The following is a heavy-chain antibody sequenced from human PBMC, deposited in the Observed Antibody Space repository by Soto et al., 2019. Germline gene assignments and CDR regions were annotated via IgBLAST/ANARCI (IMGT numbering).Heavy chain of an antibody. CDR3: ARVDGYDFWSGYFGYYSYGMDV. V-gene: IGHV1-8*01. D-gene: IGHD3-3*01. J-gene: IGHJ6*01. Sequence: ASVKVSCKASGYTFTSYDINWVRQATGQGLEWMGWMNPNSGNTGYAQKFQGRVTMTRNTSISTAYMELSSLRSEDTAVYYCARVDGYDFWSGYFGYYSYGMDVWGQGTKVTVAA. CDR2: MNPNSGNT. CDR1: GYTFTSYD.